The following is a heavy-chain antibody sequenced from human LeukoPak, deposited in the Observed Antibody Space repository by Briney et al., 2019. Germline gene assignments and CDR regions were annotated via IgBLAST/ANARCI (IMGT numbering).Heavy chain of an antibody. Sequence: GGSLRLSCAASGFTFSSFGMNWVRQAPGKGLEWVSSISSTSGYIFYADSVKGRFTISRDNAKNSLYLQMNSLRAEDTAIYYCARGHTAVTRHFDFWGQGTLVTVSS. CDR1: GFTFSSFG. CDR3: ARGHTAVTRHFDF. V-gene: IGHV3-21*01. J-gene: IGHJ4*02. D-gene: IGHD4-17*01. CDR2: ISSTSGYI.